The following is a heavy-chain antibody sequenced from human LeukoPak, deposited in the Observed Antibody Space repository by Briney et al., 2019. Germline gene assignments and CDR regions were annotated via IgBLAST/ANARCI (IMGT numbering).Heavy chain of an antibody. Sequence: GGSLRLSCAASGFTLSGAGMHWVRQVPGKGLVWVSRINPDGTDIRYADSVKSRFTISRDDAKNTLFLHMNSLRVEDTAVYYCARVFGPGLDEYFHLWGQGTLVTVSS. D-gene: IGHD3-10*01. J-gene: IGHJ1*01. CDR1: GFTLSGAG. CDR3: ARVFGPGLDEYFHL. V-gene: IGHV3-74*01. CDR2: INPDGTDI.